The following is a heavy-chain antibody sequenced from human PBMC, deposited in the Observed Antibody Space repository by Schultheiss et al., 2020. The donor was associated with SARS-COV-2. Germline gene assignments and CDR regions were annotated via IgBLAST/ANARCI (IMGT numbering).Heavy chain of an antibody. Sequence: SETLSLTCTVSGGSISSSSYYWGWIRQHPGKGLEWIGYIYYSGSTNYNPSLKSRVTISVDTSKNQFSLKLSSVTAEDTALYYCARRRPSHITVFEIVVAHDVFDVWGQGTTVTVSS. CDR2: IYYSGST. D-gene: IGHD3-3*01. V-gene: IGHV4-61*05. CDR1: GGSISSSSYY. CDR3: ARRRPSHITVFEIVVAHDVFDV. J-gene: IGHJ3*01.